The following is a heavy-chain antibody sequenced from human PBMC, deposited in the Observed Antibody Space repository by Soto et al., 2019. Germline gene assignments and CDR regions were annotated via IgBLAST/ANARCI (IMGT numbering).Heavy chain of an antibody. CDR2: ISEDGGNK. CDR3: ARRLTSTVSALGY. CDR1: GFTFSSYG. V-gene: IGHV3-30*03. J-gene: IGHJ4*02. D-gene: IGHD6-19*01. Sequence: GGSLRLSCAASGFTFSSYGMSWVRQAPGKGLEWVSLISEDGGNKYFAESVRGRFLISRDNSKNTVYLQMNSLRPEDTAVYFCARRLTSTVSALGYWGQGTLVTVSS.